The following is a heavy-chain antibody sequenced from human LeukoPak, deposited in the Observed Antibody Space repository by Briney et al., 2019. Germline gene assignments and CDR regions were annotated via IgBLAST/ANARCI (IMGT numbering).Heavy chain of an antibody. Sequence: GGSLRLSCAASGFAFSDFLMSWVRQAPGKGLEWVANIRHDGNAKNYVPSVRGRFTISRDNAKNSLYLQMNSLTVEDTAVYYCATSHDSAGNDWGQGTLVTVSS. CDR1: GFAFSDFL. J-gene: IGHJ4*02. V-gene: IGHV3-7*01. CDR3: ATSHDSAGND. D-gene: IGHD2-15*01. CDR2: IRHDGNAK.